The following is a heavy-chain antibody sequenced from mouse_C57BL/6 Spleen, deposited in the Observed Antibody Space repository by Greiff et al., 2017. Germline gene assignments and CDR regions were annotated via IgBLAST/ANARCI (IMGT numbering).Heavy chain of an antibody. D-gene: IGHD4-1*01. CDR2: IYPGNSDT. CDR3: TRNWDGYYAMDY. J-gene: IGHJ4*01. V-gene: IGHV1-5*01. Sequence: EVQLQQSGTVLARPGASVKMSCKNSGYTFTSYWMHWVKQRPGQGLEWIGAIYPGNSDTSYNQKFKGKAKLTAVTSASTAYMELSSLTNEDSAVYYCTRNWDGYYAMDYWGQGTSVTVSS. CDR1: GYTFTSYW.